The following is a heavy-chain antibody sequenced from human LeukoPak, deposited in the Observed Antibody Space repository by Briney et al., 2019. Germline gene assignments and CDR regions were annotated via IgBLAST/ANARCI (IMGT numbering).Heavy chain of an antibody. CDR1: GYSINSGYY. CDR3: ARGLNDYGDYPYFDY. J-gene: IGHJ4*02. V-gene: IGHV4-38-2*02. Sequence: PSETLSLTCTVSGYSINSGYYWGWIRQPPGKGLEWIGSIYHSGSTYYNPSLKSRVTISVDTSKNQFHLKLSSVTAADTAVYYWARGLNDYGDYPYFDYWGQGTLVTVSS. CDR2: IYHSGST. D-gene: IGHD4-17*01.